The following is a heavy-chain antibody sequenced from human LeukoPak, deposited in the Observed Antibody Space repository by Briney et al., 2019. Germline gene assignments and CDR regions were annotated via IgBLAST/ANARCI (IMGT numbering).Heavy chain of an antibody. CDR3: ARGANCSGGSCYPDTRFDP. D-gene: IGHD2-15*01. Sequence: SETLSLTCAVYGGTFSGYYWSGIRQPPGKGLEWIGEINHSGSTNYNPSLKSRVTISVDTSKNQFSLKLSSVTAADTAVYYCARGANCSGGSCYPDTRFDPWGQGTLVTVSS. CDR2: INHSGST. V-gene: IGHV4-34*01. J-gene: IGHJ5*02. CDR1: GGTFSGYY.